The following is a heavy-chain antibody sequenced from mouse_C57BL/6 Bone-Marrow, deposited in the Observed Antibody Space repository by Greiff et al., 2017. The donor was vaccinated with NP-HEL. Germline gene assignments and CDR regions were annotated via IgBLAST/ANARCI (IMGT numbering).Heavy chain of an antibody. V-gene: IGHV1-9*01. D-gene: IGHD1-1*01. CDR3: ARDYYGSSYFDY. CDR1: GYTFTGNW. J-gene: IGHJ2*01. CDR2: ILPGSGNT. Sequence: LQQSGASVKLSCKATGYTFTGNWIEWVKQRPGHGLEWIGEILPGSGNTYYNERFKGKATFTADTSSNTAYMQLSRLTTEDSAIYYCARDYYGSSYFDYWGQGTTLTVSS.